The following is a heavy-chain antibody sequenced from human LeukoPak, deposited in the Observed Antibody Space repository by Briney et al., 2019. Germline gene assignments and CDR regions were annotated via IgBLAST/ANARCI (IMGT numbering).Heavy chain of an antibody. CDR1: GFTLSSYS. V-gene: IGHV3-21*01. CDR3: AREDGVVTAQNYYYYGMDV. D-gene: IGHD2-21*02. J-gene: IGHJ6*02. Sequence: PGGSLRLSCAASGFTLSSYSMNWVRQAPGKGLEWVSSISSSSSYIYYADSVKGRFTISRDNAKNSLYLQMNSLRAEDTAVYYCAREDGVVTAQNYYYYGMDVWGQGTKVTGSS. CDR2: ISSSSSYI.